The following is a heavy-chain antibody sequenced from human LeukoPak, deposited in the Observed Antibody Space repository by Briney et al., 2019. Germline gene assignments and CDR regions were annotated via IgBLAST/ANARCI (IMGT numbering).Heavy chain of an antibody. J-gene: IGHJ1*01. D-gene: IGHD2-15*01. V-gene: IGHV3-33*03. CDR3: AKDRGYCSGGSCYSGAEYFQH. Sequence: GGSLRLSCAASGFTFSNYGMHWVRQAPGKGLEWVAVIWYDGSNKYYADSVKGRFTISRDNSKNTLHLQMNSLRAEDTAVYYCAKDRGYCSGGSCYSGAEYFQHWGQGTLVTVSS. CDR1: GFTFSNYG. CDR2: IWYDGSNK.